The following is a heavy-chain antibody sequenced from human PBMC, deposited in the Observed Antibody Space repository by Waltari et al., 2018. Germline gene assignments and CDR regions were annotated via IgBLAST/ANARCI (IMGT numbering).Heavy chain of an antibody. CDR2: ISYDGSNK. Sequence: QVQLVESGGGVVQPGRSLRLSCAASGFTFSSYGMHWVRQGPGKGLEWVAVISYDGSNKYYADSVKGRFTISRDNSKNTLYLQMNSLRAEDTAVYYCARDGLSPPGAFDIWGQGTMVTVSS. CDR1: GFTFSSYG. CDR3: ARDGLSPPGAFDI. V-gene: IGHV3-30*03. J-gene: IGHJ3*02.